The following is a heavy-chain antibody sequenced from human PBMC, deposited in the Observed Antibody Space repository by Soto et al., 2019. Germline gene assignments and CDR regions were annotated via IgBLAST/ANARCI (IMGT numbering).Heavy chain of an antibody. Sequence: SETLSLTCAVYGGYFSGYYWSWIRQPPGKGLEWIGEINHSGSTNYNPSLKSRVTISVDTSKNQFSLELSSVTAADTAVYYCAASGVDYDAFDIWGQGTMVTLSS. CDR1: GGYFSGYY. CDR3: AASGVDYDAFDI. J-gene: IGHJ3*02. V-gene: IGHV4-34*01. D-gene: IGHD3-10*01. CDR2: INHSGST.